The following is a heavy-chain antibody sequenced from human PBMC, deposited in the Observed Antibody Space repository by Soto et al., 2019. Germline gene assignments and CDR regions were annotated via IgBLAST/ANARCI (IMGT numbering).Heavy chain of an antibody. V-gene: IGHV4-34*01. CDR3: ASFPPSTTVVNDY. CDR2: INHSGST. Sequence: SETLSLTCAVYGGSFSGYYWSWIRQPPGKGLEWIGEINHSGSTNYNPSLKSRVTISVDTSKNQFSLKLSSVTAADTAVYYCASFPPSTTVVNDYWGQGTLVTVSS. CDR1: GGSFSGYY. J-gene: IGHJ4*02. D-gene: IGHD4-17*01.